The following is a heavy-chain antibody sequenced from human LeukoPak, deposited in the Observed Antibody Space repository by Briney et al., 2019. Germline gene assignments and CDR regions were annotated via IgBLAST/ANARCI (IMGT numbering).Heavy chain of an antibody. CDR1: GGFISSYY. Sequence: PSETLSLTCTVSGGFISSYYWSWIRQPPGKGLEWIGYIYYSGSTNYNPSLKSRVTISVDTSKNQLSLKVTSVTTADTAVYYCARVEEGYGSGRRGNFYYYYMDVWGKGTTVTISS. J-gene: IGHJ6*03. CDR2: IYYSGST. D-gene: IGHD3-10*01. V-gene: IGHV4-59*01. CDR3: ARVEEGYGSGRRGNFYYYYMDV.